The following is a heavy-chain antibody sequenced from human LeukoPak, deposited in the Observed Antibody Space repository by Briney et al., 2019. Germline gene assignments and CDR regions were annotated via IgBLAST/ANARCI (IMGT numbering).Heavy chain of an antibody. V-gene: IGHV3-20*04. J-gene: IGHJ4*02. Sequence: GGSLRLSCATSAFMFVDYGLSWVRRAPGKGLEWLCAINYNGAITDYADSVKGRFTISRDNAKNSLYLRMDSLRAEDTALYYCARDRLGPSFSVSHFDLWGQGTLVTVSS. D-gene: IGHD3-3*02. CDR2: INYNGAIT. CDR3: ARDRLGPSFSVSHFDL. CDR1: AFMFVDYG.